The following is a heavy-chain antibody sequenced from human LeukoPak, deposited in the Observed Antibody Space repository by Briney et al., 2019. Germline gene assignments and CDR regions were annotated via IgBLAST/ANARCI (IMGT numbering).Heavy chain of an antibody. D-gene: IGHD3-22*01. J-gene: IGHJ1*01. CDR1: GGSISSSSYY. CDR3: AREAPDYYDSSGSFD. Sequence: PSETLSLTCTVSGGSISSSSYYWGWIRQPPGKGLEWIGSIYYSGSTYYNPSLKSRVTISVDTSKNQFSLKLSSVTAADTAVYYCAREAPDYYDSSGSFDWGQGTLVTVSS. V-gene: IGHV4-39*07. CDR2: IYYSGST.